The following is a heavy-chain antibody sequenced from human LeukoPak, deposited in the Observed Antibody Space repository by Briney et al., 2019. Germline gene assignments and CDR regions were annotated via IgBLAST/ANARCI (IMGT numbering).Heavy chain of an antibody. V-gene: IGHV4-38-2*02. J-gene: IGHJ4*02. CDR2: MYHSGST. CDR1: GYSISSGYY. Sequence: NPSETLSLTCSVSGYSISSGYYWGWIRQPPGKGLEWIGSMYHSGSTYYNPSLKSRVTISVDTSKNQFSLKLSSVTAADTAVYYCASSSGYRVRFDYWGQGTLVTVSS. D-gene: IGHD3-22*01. CDR3: ASSSGYRVRFDY.